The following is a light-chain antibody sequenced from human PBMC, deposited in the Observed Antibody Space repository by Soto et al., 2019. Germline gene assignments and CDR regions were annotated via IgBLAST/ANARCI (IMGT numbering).Light chain of an antibody. CDR2: TAS. V-gene: IGKV1-12*01. Sequence: DIQMTQSPSSVSASVGDSVTITCRASQGIDNYLAWYQQKPGKDPKLLIYTASSLQSGVPSRFSGSGSGTDFTLTISSLQPEDFATYYFQQGNSFPRTFGQGTKVEIK. CDR3: QQGNSFPRT. CDR1: QGIDNY. J-gene: IGKJ1*01.